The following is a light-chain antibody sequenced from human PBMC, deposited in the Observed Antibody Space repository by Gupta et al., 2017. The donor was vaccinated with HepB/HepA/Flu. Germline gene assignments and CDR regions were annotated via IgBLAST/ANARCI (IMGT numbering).Light chain of an antibody. CDR1: SSDV. V-gene: IGLV2-14*03. CDR3: SSFTSSSTLAV. CDR2: AVT. J-gene: IGLJ2*01. Sequence: QSALTQPASVSGSPGQSITISCTGTSSDVSWYQQHPGKAPKLMIYAVTLRPPRVSHRFSGSKSGDTASLTISELQTEDEAYYYCSSFTSSSTLAVFGGGTKVTVL.